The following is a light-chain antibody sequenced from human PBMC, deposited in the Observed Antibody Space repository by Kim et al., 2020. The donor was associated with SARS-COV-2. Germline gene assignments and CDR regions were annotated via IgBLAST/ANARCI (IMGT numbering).Light chain of an antibody. CDR1: SSDVGGYNY. Sequence: QSALTQPPSASGSPGQSVTISCTGTSSDVGGYNYVSWYQQHPEKAPKLMIYEVTKRTSEVPDRFSGSKSGNTASLTVAGLQPEDEADYYCSSYAGSNHWVFGGGTQLTVL. CDR3: SSYAGSNHWV. CDR2: EVT. J-gene: IGLJ3*02. V-gene: IGLV2-8*01.